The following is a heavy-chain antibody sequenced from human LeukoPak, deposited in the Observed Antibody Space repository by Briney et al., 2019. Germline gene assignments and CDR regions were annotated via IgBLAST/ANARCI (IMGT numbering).Heavy chain of an antibody. CDR2: INSDGSST. V-gene: IGHV3-74*01. CDR1: VFTLSSYW. J-gene: IGHJ6*02. CDR3: ARDQDVIVVVPAAMDYYYGMDV. Sequence: PGGSLRLSCAASVFTLSSYWMHWVRQAPGEGLVWVSRINSDGSSTSYADSVKGRFTISRDNAKNTLYLQMNSLRVEDTAVYYCARDQDVIVVVPAAMDYYYGMDVWGQGTTVTVSS. D-gene: IGHD2-2*01.